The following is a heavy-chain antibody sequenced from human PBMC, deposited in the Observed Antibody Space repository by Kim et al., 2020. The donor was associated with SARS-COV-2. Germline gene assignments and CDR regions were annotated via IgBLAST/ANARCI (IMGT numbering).Heavy chain of an antibody. V-gene: IGHV3-9*01. D-gene: IGHD6-6*01. J-gene: IGHJ3*02. Sequence: GGSLRLSCAASGFTFGDFAMHWVRQVPGKGLEWVSGLSWNSGVIGYADSVKGRFTIYRHNAENSLYLQMNSLRAEDTAFYYCAKDLVSSSFRAFHIWGQGTMVPVSS. CDR2: LSWNSGVI. CDR3: AKDLVSSSFRAFHI. CDR1: GFTFGDFA.